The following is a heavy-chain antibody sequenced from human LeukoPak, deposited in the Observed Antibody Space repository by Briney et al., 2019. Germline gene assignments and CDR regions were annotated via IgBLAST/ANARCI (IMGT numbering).Heavy chain of an antibody. D-gene: IGHD2-15*01. CDR2: ISAGNDI. V-gene: IGHV3-23*01. CDR3: AKGYCSGGSCYSFPYYYYGMDV. CDR1: GFSFNNYA. J-gene: IGHJ6*02. Sequence: GGSLRLSCAASGFSFNNYAMVWVRQTPGKGLEWVSVISAGNDIVYADSVKGRFSISRDSSKNTLYLQMNSLRVEDTAVYYCAKGYCSGGSCYSFPYYYYGMDVWGQGTTVTVSS.